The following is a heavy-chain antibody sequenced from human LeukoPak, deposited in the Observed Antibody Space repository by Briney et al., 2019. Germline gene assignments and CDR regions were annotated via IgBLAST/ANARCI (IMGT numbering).Heavy chain of an antibody. Sequence: GGSLRLSCAASGFTFSDYYMSWIRQAPGKGLEWVSYISSSSSYTNYADSVKGRFTISRDNAKNSLYLQMNSLRAEDTAVYYCARDPTMVRVSDTINWFDTWGQGNLVTVSS. D-gene: IGHD3-10*01. CDR1: GFTFSDYY. J-gene: IGHJ5*02. V-gene: IGHV3-11*06. CDR2: ISSSSSYT. CDR3: ARDPTMVRVSDTINWFDT.